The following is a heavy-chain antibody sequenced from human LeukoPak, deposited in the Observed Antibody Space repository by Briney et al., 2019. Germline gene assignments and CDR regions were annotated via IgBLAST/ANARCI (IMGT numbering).Heavy chain of an antibody. Sequence: GGSLRLSCAASGFTFSSYSMNLVLQAPGKGLELVSSISSSSSYIYYAELVNGRFTISRDNAKNSLYLQMNSLRAEDTAVYYCASSGRKYYDSRNWGQGTLVTVSS. CDR1: GFTFSSYS. CDR2: ISSSSSYI. CDR3: ASSGRKYYDSRN. D-gene: IGHD3-22*01. V-gene: IGHV3-21*01. J-gene: IGHJ4*02.